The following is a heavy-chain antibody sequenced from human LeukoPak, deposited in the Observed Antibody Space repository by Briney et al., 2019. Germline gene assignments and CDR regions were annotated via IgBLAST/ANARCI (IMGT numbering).Heavy chain of an antibody. CDR2: NHYTGST. V-gene: IGHV4-59*01. Sequence: SETLSLTCTVSGGSISTFHWSWIRQPPGKGLEWIGYNHYTGSTNHNPSLKSRVTMSVDTSKNQFSLKLSSVTAADTAVYYCARGRSGGDWFDSWGQGTLVTVSS. CDR3: ARGRSGGDWFDS. J-gene: IGHJ5*01. CDR1: GGSISTFH. D-gene: IGHD3-10*01.